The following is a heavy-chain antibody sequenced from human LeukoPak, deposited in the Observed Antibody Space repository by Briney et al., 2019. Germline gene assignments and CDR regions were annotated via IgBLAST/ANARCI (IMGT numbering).Heavy chain of an antibody. Sequence: GASVKVSCKASGYTFTSYAMHWVRQAPGQRLEWMGWINAGNGNTKYSQKFQGRVTITRDTSASTAYMELSSLRSEDTAVYYCARDPLHYGSGSSDIFDYWGQGTLVTVSS. CDR2: INAGNGNT. J-gene: IGHJ4*02. CDR3: ARDPLHYGSGSSDIFDY. D-gene: IGHD3-10*01. CDR1: GYTFTSYA. V-gene: IGHV1-3*01.